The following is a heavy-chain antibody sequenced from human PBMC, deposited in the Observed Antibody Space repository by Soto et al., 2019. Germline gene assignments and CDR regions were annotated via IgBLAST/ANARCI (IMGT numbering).Heavy chain of an antibody. CDR3: ASPRWNYIY. Sequence: QVQLQQWGAGLLKPSETLSLTCAVSGGSFSGYYWSWIRQPPGKGLEWIGEMNDSGSTKYNASLERRVAISVDTSKGHFSLTLTSVTAADTAVYSWASPRWNYIYWGQGTLVAVSS. V-gene: IGHV4-34*01. D-gene: IGHD1-7*01. CDR2: MNDSGST. CDR1: GGSFSGYY. J-gene: IGHJ4*02.